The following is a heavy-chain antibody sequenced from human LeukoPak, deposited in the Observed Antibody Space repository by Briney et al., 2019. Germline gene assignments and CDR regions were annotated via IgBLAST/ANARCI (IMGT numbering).Heavy chain of an antibody. J-gene: IGHJ4*02. CDR1: GFTFSGSN. CDR2: ITSSSAYI. V-gene: IGHV3-21*01. CDR3: ARDCSGGSCTGY. D-gene: IGHD2-15*01. Sequence: PGGSLRLSCTASGFTFSGSNMKWGRQAPGEGREWVSYITSSSAYIYYADSVKGRFTTSRDNAKNSLYLQMNSLRAEDTAVYYCARDCSGGSCTGYWGQGTLVTVSS.